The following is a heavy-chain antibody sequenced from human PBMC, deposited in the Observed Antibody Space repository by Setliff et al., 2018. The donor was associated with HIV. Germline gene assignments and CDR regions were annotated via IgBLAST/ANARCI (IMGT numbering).Heavy chain of an antibody. J-gene: IGHJ4*02. CDR2: FDPEDGET. CDR3: ATMPYADTSPFTYSSSWYVPFDY. V-gene: IGHV1-24*01. Sequence: EASVKVSCKVSGYTLTELSMHWVRQAPGKGLEWMGGFDPEDGETIYAQKFQGRVTMTEDTSTDTAYMELSSLRSEDTAVYYCATMPYADTSPFTYSSSWYVPFDYWGQGTLVTVSS. CDR1: GYTLTELS. D-gene: IGHD6-13*01.